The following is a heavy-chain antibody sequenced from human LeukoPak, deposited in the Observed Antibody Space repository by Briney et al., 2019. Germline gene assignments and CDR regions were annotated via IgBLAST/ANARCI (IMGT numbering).Heavy chain of an antibody. J-gene: IGHJ5*01. CDR2: ISSTSAYI. D-gene: IGHD6-19*01. Sequence: GGSLRLSCAASGFALRSYTVTWVRQAPGKGLEWVSSISSTSAYIYYAESVKGRFSISRDNVDNVVHLQMSSQRNEDTAFYYCARVAVAGPTGWFDSWGQGTLVTVSS. CDR1: GFALRSYT. V-gene: IGHV3-21*01. CDR3: ARVAVAGPTGWFDS.